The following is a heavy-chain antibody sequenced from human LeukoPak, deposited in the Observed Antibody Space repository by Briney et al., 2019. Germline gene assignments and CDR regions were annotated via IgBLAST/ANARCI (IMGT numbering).Heavy chain of an antibody. D-gene: IGHD6-13*01. CDR3: ARRERAADGATVTDY. J-gene: IGHJ4*02. Sequence: PSETLSLTCAVYSGSFSDYYWSWIRQSPGKGLEWIGEIIHSGDTLCNPSLKSRVTMTVDTTKNQFSLKMTSLTAADTAVYYCARRERAADGATVTDYWGQGTLVTVSS. CDR1: SGSFSDYY. CDR2: IIHSGDT. V-gene: IGHV4-34*12.